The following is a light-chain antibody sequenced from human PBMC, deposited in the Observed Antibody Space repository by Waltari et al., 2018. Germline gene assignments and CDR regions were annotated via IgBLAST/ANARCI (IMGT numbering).Light chain of an antibody. J-gene: IGKJ4*01. Sequence: EIVLTQSPATLSLSPGERATLSCRASQSVSSYLGWYQQKPGQAPRLLIYDASTRATGVPGRFSGSGSGTDFTPTISSLEPEDFAIYYCQQRSTWPILTFGGGTKVEIK. V-gene: IGKV3-11*01. CDR1: QSVSSY. CDR2: DAS. CDR3: QQRSTWPILT.